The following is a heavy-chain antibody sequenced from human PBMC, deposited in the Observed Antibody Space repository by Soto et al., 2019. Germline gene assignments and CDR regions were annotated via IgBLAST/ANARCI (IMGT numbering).Heavy chain of an antibody. D-gene: IGHD6-25*01. V-gene: IGHV1-2*02. CDR1: GYTFTDYH. CDR3: AREGGSETLQPSYNWFDT. CDR2: INANNGGA. Sequence: SGKVSYKASGYTFTDYHIHWVRQAPGQGLEFMGWINANNGGAGSAQQFQGRVTVTRDTSITTVYMELSNLRYDDTAVYYCAREGGSETLQPSYNWFDTWGQGTLVTVSS. J-gene: IGHJ5*02.